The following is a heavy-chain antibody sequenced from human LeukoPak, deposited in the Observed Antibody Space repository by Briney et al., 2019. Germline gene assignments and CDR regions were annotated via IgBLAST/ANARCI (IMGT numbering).Heavy chain of an antibody. CDR2: TYYRSQQWYS. Sequence: SQTLSLTCAISGDSVSSNGAAWDWIRQSPSRSLEWLGRTYYRSQQWYSDYAPSVKGRITINADTSQNQFSLHLNSVTPEDTAVYYCGRETDFGVVTNWGQGTLVTVSS. J-gene: IGHJ4*02. CDR3: GRETDFGVVTN. V-gene: IGHV6-1*01. D-gene: IGHD3-3*01. CDR1: GDSVSSNGAA.